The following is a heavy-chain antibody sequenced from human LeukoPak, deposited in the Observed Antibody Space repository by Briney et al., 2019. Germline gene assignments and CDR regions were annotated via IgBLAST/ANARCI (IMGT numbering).Heavy chain of an antibody. D-gene: IGHD3-22*01. J-gene: IGHJ4*02. V-gene: IGHV3-7*03. CDR3: ATPLDYYDTCDSHQGGD. CDR2: IKHDGSEK. Sequence: PAGGSLRLSCAASGFTFSRHWMTWVRQAPGKGLEWVANIKHDGSEKNYVDSVKGRFTISRDNAKNSLYLQMNSLRAEDTAVYYCATPLDYYDTCDSHQGGDWGQGTLVTVSS. CDR1: GFTFSRHW.